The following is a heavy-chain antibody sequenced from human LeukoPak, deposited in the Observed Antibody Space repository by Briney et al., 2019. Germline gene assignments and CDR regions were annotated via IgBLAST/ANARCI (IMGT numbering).Heavy chain of an antibody. D-gene: IGHD3-9*01. Sequence: GGSLRLSCAASRFTFSSYAMSWVRQAPGKGLEWVSSISTSGGSTYYAESVRGRFTISRDNAKNSLSLQMNSLRADDAAVYYCARASSKQLAGYLPDGFDIWGQGTMVTVSS. J-gene: IGHJ3*02. V-gene: IGHV3-23*01. CDR1: RFTFSSYA. CDR3: ARASSKQLAGYLPDGFDI. CDR2: ISTSGGST.